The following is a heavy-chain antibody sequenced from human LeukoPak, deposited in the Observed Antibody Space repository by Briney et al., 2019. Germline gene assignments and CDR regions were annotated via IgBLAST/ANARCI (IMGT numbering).Heavy chain of an antibody. Sequence: ASVKVSCKASGYTFTSYGISWVRQAPGQGLEWMGWISAYNGNTNHAQKLQGRVTMTTDTFTTTAYIELRSLRSDDTAVYYCARYHSSSWYMVPPPSLVRYWGQGTLVTVSS. J-gene: IGHJ4*02. CDR1: GYTFTSYG. CDR2: ISAYNGNT. V-gene: IGHV1-18*01. D-gene: IGHD6-13*01. CDR3: ARYHSSSWYMVPPPSLVRY.